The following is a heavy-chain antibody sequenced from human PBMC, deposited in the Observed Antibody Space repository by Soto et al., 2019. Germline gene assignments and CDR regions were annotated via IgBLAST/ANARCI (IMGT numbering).Heavy chain of an antibody. CDR2: ISAYNGNT. V-gene: IGHV1-18*01. Sequence: GASVKVSCKASGYTFTSYGISWVRQAPGQGLEWMGWISAYNGNTNYAQKLQGRVTMTTDTSTSTAYMELRSLRSDDTAVYYCARDLVGAAPQPEKGPFDYWGQGTLVTVSS. CDR1: GYTFTSYG. CDR3: ARDLVGAAPQPEKGPFDY. D-gene: IGHD1-26*01. J-gene: IGHJ4*02.